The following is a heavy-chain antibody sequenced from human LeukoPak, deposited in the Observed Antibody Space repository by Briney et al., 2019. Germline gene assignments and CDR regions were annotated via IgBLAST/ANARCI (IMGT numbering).Heavy chain of an antibody. CDR1: GGSISSYY. D-gene: IGHD3-3*01. Sequence: SSETLSLTCTVSGGSISSYYWTWIRQPPGKGLEWIGYIYYRGSTNYNPSLQSRVTISVDTSENHFSLKLSSVTAADTAVYYCARASNDFWSGYFFDSWGQGTLVTVSS. CDR3: ARASNDFWSGYFFDS. V-gene: IGHV4-59*08. J-gene: IGHJ4*02. CDR2: IYYRGST.